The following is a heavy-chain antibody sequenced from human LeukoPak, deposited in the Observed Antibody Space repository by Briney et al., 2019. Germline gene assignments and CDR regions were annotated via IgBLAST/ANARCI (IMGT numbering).Heavy chain of an antibody. CDR2: INSDGSST. CDR1: GFTFSSYW. CDR3: ARGTVCDISCLYAFDI. D-gene: IGHD3-9*01. Sequence: GGSLRLSCKGSGFTFSSYWMHWVRQAPGKGLVWVSRINSDGSSTSYADSVKGRFTISRDNAKNTLYLQMNSLRAEDTAVYYCARGTVCDISCLYAFDIWGQGTMVTVSS. J-gene: IGHJ3*02. V-gene: IGHV3-74*01.